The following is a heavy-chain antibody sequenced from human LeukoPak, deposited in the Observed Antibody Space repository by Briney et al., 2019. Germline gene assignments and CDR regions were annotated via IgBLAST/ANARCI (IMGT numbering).Heavy chain of an antibody. CDR2: ISHTGST. CDR3: AKTYINFSNYFDP. V-gene: IGHV4-38-2*02. CDR1: GYSISNGYN. J-gene: IGHJ5*02. Sequence: SETLSLTCTVSGYSISNGYNWGWVRQPPGKGLECIGSISHTGSTYYNPSLESRVTISLDTSNNQFSLELSAVTAADTAVYYCAKTYINFSNYFDPWGQGSLVTVSS. D-gene: IGHD4-11*01.